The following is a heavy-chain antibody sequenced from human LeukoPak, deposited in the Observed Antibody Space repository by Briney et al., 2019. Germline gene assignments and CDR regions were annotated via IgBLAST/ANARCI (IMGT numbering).Heavy chain of an antibody. Sequence: SETLSLTCTVSGGSISSYYWSWIRQPPGKGLEWIGYIYYSGSTNYNPSLKSRVTISVDTSKNQFSLKLSSVTAADTAVYYCARVQSGVVRGVIAHYYYYMDVWGKGTTVTISS. J-gene: IGHJ6*03. CDR2: IYYSGST. D-gene: IGHD3-10*01. CDR1: GGSISSYY. V-gene: IGHV4-59*01. CDR3: ARVQSGVVRGVIAHYYYYMDV.